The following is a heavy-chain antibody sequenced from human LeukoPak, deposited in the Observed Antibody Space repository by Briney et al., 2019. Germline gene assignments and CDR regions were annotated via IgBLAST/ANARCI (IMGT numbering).Heavy chain of an antibody. CDR2: ISYDGSNK. Sequence: PGGSLRLSCAASGFTFSSYGMHWVRQAPGKGLEWVALISYDGSNKYSADSVKGRFTISRDNSKNTLYLQMNSLRAEDTAVYYCAKDRYYYDSSGYCDHWGQGTLVTVSS. CDR1: GFTFSSYG. D-gene: IGHD3-22*01. CDR3: AKDRYYYDSSGYCDH. V-gene: IGHV3-30*18. J-gene: IGHJ5*02.